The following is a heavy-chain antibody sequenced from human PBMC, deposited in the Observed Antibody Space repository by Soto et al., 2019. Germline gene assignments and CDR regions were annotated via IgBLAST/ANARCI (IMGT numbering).Heavy chain of an antibody. Sequence: QMQLVQSGPEVKKPGTSVKVSCKASGFTFTSSAVQWVRQARGQRLEWIGWIVVGSGNTNYAQKFQERVTITRDMSTSTAYMELSSLRSEDTAVYYCAAGYYYDSSGYYPPLRFDYCGQGTLVTVSS. CDR3: AAGYYYDSSGYYPPLRFDY. D-gene: IGHD3-22*01. V-gene: IGHV1-58*01. CDR2: IVVGSGNT. CDR1: GFTFTSSA. J-gene: IGHJ4*02.